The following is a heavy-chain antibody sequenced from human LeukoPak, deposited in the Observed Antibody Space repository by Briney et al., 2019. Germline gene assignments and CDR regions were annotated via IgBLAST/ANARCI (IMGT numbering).Heavy chain of an antibody. Sequence: GESLKISCKGSGYSFTSYWIGLVRQMPGKGLEWKGIIYPGDSDTRYSPSFQGQVTISADKSISTAYLQWSSLKASDTAMYYCARHAGSSSSWYGIDPWGQGTLVTVSS. V-gene: IGHV5-51*01. CDR3: ARHAGSSSSWYGIDP. D-gene: IGHD6-13*01. CDR2: IYPGDSDT. J-gene: IGHJ5*02. CDR1: GYSFTSYW.